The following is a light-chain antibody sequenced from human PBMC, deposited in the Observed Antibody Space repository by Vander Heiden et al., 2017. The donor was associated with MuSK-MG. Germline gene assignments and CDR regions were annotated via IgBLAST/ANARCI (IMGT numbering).Light chain of an antibody. CDR2: GNR. Sequence: QSVLTQPPSVSGAPGQRVNISCIGSSSNLGAGYDVHWYQQLPGTAPKLLIYGNRNRPSGVPDRFSGSKSGTSASLAITGRQAEDEAEYYCQSYDSNRSGSTVVCGGGTKLTVL. V-gene: IGLV1-40*01. CDR1: SSNLGAGYD. J-gene: IGLJ2*01. CDR3: QSYDSNRSGSTVV.